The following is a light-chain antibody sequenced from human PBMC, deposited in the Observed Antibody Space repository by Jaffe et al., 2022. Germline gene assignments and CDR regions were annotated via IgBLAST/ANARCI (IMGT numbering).Light chain of an antibody. J-gene: IGKJ3*01. CDR3: QQYGSLFT. Sequence: EIVLTQSPGTLSLSPGERATLSCRASQSVSSSYLAWYQQKPGQAPRLLIYDASSRATGIPDRFSGSGSGTDFTLTISRLEPEDFAVYYCQQYGSLFTFGPGTKVDIK. CDR1: QSVSSSY. CDR2: DAS. V-gene: IGKV3-20*01.